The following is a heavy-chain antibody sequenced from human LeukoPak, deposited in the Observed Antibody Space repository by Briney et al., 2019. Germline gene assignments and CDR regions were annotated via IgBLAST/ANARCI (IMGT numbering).Heavy chain of an antibody. J-gene: IGHJ6*03. V-gene: IGHV4-30-4*07. Sequence: SQTLSLTCAVSGGSISSGGYSWSWIRQPPGKGLEWIGYIYYSGSTYYNPSLKSRVTISVDTSKNQFSLKLTSVTAADTAIYYCVRTYEIVGATAFYHYFYYMDVWGKGTTVTISS. CDR1: GGSISSGGYS. CDR2: IYYSGST. CDR3: VRTYEIVGATAFYHYFYYMDV. D-gene: IGHD1-26*01.